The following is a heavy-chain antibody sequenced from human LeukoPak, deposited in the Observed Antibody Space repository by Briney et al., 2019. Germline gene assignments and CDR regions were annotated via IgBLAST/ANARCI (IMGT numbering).Heavy chain of an antibody. CDR2: INHSGST. J-gene: IGHJ5*02. D-gene: IGHD3-10*01. Sequence: GSLRLSCAASKFTFSHYWMSWIRQPPGKGLEWIGEINHSGSTNYNPSLKSRVTISVDTSKNQFSLKLSSVTAADTAVYYCARRRITMVRGVDWFDPWGQGTLVTVSS. CDR1: KFTFSHYW. CDR3: ARRRITMVRGVDWFDP. V-gene: IGHV4-34*01.